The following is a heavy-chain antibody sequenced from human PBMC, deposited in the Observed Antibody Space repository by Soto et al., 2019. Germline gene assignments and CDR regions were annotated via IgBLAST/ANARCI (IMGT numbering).Heavy chain of an antibody. CDR1: GYTFTGYY. CDR2: INPNSGGT. J-gene: IGHJ6*02. D-gene: IGHD6-19*01. Sequence: ASVKVSCKASGYTFTGYYMHWVRQAPGQGLEWMGWINPNSGGTNYAQKFQGWVTMTRDTSISTAYMELSRLRSDDTAVYYCARLRLGYYYGMDVWGQGTTVTVSS. V-gene: IGHV1-2*04. CDR3: ARLRLGYYYGMDV.